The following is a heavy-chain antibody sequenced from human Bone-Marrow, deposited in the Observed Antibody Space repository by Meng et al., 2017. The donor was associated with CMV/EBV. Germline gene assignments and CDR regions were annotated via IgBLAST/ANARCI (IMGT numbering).Heavy chain of an antibody. J-gene: IGHJ6*02. V-gene: IGHV3-23*01. CDR3: AKEGAKVGRFLEWAYNYYGMDA. D-gene: IGHD3-3*01. Sequence: GESLKISCVASGFTFSDYAMNWVRQAPGKGLEWVSTISGGGSSTYYSDSVKGRFTIARDNSKNTLYLQMNSLRAEDTALYYCAKEGAKVGRFLEWAYNYYGMDAWGQGTTVTVSS. CDR1: GFTFSDYA. CDR2: ISGGGSST.